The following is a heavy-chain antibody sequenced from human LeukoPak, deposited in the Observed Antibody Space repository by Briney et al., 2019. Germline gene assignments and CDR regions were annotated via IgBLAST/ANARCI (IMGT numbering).Heavy chain of an antibody. V-gene: IGHV3-21*01. CDR1: GFTFSSYT. J-gene: IGHJ3*02. Sequence: PGGSLRLSCAASGFTFSSYTMNWVRQAPGKGLEWVSSISSSSSYIYYADSVKGRFTISRDNAKNTLYLQMNSLRAEDTAVYYCARDQAGAFDIWGQGTMVTVSS. CDR3: ARDQAGAFDI. D-gene: IGHD3-10*01. CDR2: ISSSSSYI.